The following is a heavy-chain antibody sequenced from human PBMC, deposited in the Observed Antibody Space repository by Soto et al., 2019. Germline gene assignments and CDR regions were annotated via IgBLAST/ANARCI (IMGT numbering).Heavy chain of an antibody. Sequence: PSETLSLTCTVSGGSMSRYYWTWIRQPPGKGLEWIGNIHYTGSTNYNPSLKSRVTILLGTSTSQFSRKVSSVTAADTAVYYCARDLTISSTDGPLDPWGHGTLVTVSS. D-gene: IGHD1-1*01. V-gene: IGHV4-59*01. J-gene: IGHJ5*02. CDR3: ARDLTISSTDGPLDP. CDR1: GGSMSRYY. CDR2: IHYTGST.